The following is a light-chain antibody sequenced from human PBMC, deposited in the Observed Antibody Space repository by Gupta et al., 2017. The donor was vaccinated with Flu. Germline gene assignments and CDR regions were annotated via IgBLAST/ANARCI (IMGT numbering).Light chain of an antibody. Sequence: DIQISKSPSSLSASVGHRVTIPCRASQGMSSYLDWYQQKPGQAPKLLIYDASSLQSGVPPRFSGSGAGTDFTLTISSLQPEDFAIYYCQQSYSSPRTFGQGTKVEIK. CDR2: DAS. V-gene: IGKV1-39*01. CDR3: QQSYSSPRT. J-gene: IGKJ1*01. CDR1: QGMSSY.